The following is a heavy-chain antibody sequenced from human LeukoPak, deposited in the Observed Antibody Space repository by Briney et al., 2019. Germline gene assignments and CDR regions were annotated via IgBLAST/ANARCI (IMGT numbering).Heavy chain of an antibody. Sequence: GGSLRRSCAASGFIVSSNYVSWVRQAPGKGLEWVSVIYSGGTTYYADSVKGRFTMSRDNSKNTLYLQMNSLRAEDTDVYYCARGLSFCDYWGQGTLVTVSS. CDR1: GFIVSSNY. CDR2: IYSGGTT. V-gene: IGHV3-53*01. J-gene: IGHJ4*02. D-gene: IGHD3-3*01. CDR3: ARGLSFCDY.